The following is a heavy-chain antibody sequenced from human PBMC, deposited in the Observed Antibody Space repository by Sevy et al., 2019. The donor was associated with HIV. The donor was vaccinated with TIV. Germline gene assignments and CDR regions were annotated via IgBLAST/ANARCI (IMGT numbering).Heavy chain of an antibody. CDR3: VRDRRGYDSTAYFYDY. D-gene: IGHD3-22*01. J-gene: IGHJ4*01. V-gene: IGHV1-46*01. CDR2: INLSGGST. CDR1: GYTFTNYY. Sequence: ASVKVSCKASGYTFTNYYMHWVRQAPGQGIEWMGIINLSGGSTTYAQKFQHRVTMTRDTSTSTVYMELSSLRSEDTAVYYCVRDRRGYDSTAYFYDYLGQGTLVTVSS.